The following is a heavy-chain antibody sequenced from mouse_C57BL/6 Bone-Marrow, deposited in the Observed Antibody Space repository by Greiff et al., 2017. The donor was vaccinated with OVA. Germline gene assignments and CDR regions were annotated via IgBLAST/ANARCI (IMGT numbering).Heavy chain of an antibody. V-gene: IGHV1-81*01. CDR1: GYTFTSYG. D-gene: IGHD3-3*01. CDR2: IYPRSGNT. CDR3: ARRGGRGAMDY. Sequence: LVESGAELARPGASVKLSCKASGYTFTSYGISWVKQRTGQGLEWIGEIYPRSGNTYYNEKFKGKATLTADKSSSTAYMELRSLTSEDSAVYFCARRGGRGAMDYWGQGTSVTVSS. J-gene: IGHJ4*01.